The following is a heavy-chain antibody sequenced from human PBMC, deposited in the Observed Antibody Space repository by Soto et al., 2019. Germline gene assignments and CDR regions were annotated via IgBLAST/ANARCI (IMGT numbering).Heavy chain of an antibody. D-gene: IGHD3-22*01. Sequence: GGSLRLSCAASGFTFSSYAMSWVRQAPGKGLEWVSAISGSGGSTYYADSVKGRFTISRDNSKNTLYLQMNSLRAEDTAVYYCAKDQLRYYDSSGYPDYWGQGTLVTVSS. CDR2: ISGSGGST. V-gene: IGHV3-23*01. CDR1: GFTFSSYA. CDR3: AKDQLRYYDSSGYPDY. J-gene: IGHJ4*02.